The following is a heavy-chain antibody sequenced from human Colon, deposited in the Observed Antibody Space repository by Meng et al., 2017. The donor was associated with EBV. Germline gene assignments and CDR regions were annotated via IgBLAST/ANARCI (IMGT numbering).Heavy chain of an antibody. J-gene: IGHJ4*02. D-gene: IGHD2-21*02. CDR2: IYHSGST. CDR1: GGSLSSRNW. V-gene: IGHV4-4*02. Sequence: LREPGPGLVKPSGTLSLPCAVSGGSLSSRNWWSWVRQPPGKGLEWIGEIYHSGSTNYNPSLKSRVTISVDESKNQFSLRLSSVTAADTAVYYCARVGAYCGGDCYHPRWGQGTLVTVSS. CDR3: ARVGAYCGGDCYHPR.